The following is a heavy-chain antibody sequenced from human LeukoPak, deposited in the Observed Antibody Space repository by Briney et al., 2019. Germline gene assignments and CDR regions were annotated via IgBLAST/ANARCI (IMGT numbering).Heavy chain of an antibody. CDR3: ARVGGALGAKDY. D-gene: IGHD1-26*01. Sequence: ASVKVSCKVSGYTLTELSMHWVRQAPGKGLEWMGGFDPEDGETIYAQKFQGRVTMTEDTSTDTAYMELSSLRSDDTAVYYCARVGGALGAKDYWGQGTLVTVSS. CDR2: FDPEDGET. V-gene: IGHV1-24*01. CDR1: GYTLTELS. J-gene: IGHJ4*02.